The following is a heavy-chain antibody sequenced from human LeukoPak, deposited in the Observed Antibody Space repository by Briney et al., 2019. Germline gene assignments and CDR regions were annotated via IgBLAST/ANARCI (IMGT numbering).Heavy chain of an antibody. V-gene: IGHV3-74*01. D-gene: IGHD6-13*01. Sequence: PGGSLRLSCAASGFTFSKYWMSWVRQAPGKGLVWVSRINSDGSSTSYADSVKGRFTISRDNAKNTLYLQMNSLRAEDTAVYYCARDLRTAAGGYWGQGTLVTVSS. CDR2: INSDGSST. J-gene: IGHJ4*02. CDR1: GFTFSKYW. CDR3: ARDLRTAAGGY.